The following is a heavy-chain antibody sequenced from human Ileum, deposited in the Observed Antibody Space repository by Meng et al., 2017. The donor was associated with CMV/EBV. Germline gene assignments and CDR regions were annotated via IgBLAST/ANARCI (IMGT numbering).Heavy chain of an antibody. J-gene: IGHJ3*02. CDR1: GFTFSAYD. V-gene: IGHV3-13*01. CDR2: SGTGGDT. Sequence: GESLKISCATSGFTFSAYDFHWVRQAPGKGLEWVSASGTGGDTYYLGSVKGRFTISREDAKNSLYLQMNSLSAGDTAVYYCAREPMYTSAWFDALDIWGQGTVVTVSS. CDR3: AREPMYTSAWFDALDI. D-gene: IGHD6-19*01.